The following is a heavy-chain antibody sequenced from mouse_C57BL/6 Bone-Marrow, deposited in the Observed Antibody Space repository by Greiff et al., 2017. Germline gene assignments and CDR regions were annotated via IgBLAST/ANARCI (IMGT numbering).Heavy chain of an antibody. J-gene: IGHJ2*01. D-gene: IGHD2-3*01. V-gene: IGHV14-3*01. CDR1: GFNIKNTY. Sequence: EVQLQQSVAELVRPGASVKLSCTASGFNIKNTYMHWVKQRPEQGLEWIGRIDPANGNTKYAPKFQGKATITADTSSNTAYLQLSSLTSEDPAIYYCARAHFYDGYYGYFDYWGQGTTLTVSS. CDR3: ARAHFYDGYYGYFDY. CDR2: IDPANGNT.